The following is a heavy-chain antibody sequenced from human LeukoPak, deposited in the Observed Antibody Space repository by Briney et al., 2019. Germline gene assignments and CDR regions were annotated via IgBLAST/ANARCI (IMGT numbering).Heavy chain of an antibody. J-gene: IGHJ4*02. V-gene: IGHV3-23*01. CDR2: ISGSGGST. Sequence: GGSLRLSCAASGFTFSSYAMSWVRQAPGKGLEWVSAISGSGGSTYYTDSVKGRFAISRDNSKNTLYLQMSSLRAEDTAVYYCAKEPGGDHGDYADYFDYWGQGTLVTVSS. CDR3: AKEPGGDHGDYADYFDY. CDR1: GFTFSSYA. D-gene: IGHD4-17*01.